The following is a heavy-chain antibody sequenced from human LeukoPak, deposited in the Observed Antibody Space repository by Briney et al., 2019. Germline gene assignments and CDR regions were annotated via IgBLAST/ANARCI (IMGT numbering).Heavy chain of an antibody. J-gene: IGHJ4*02. CDR2: ISYDGSNK. CDR1: GFTFSSYG. CDR3: ARSRISGGPFGY. Sequence: GSLRLSCAASGFTFSSYGMHWVRQAPGKGLEWVAVISYDGSNKYYADSVKGRFTISRDNSKNTLYLQMNSLRSDDTAVYYCARSRISGGPFGYWGQGTLVTVSS. D-gene: IGHD2-21*01. V-gene: IGHV3-30*03.